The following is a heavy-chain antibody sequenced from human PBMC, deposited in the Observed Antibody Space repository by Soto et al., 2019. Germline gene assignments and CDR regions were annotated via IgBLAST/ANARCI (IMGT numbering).Heavy chain of an antibody. V-gene: IGHV3-33*01. J-gene: IGHJ6*02. CDR2: IWYDGSNK. D-gene: IGHD6-13*01. CDR3: ARRPERVAAALVYGMDV. Sequence: QVQLVESGGGVVQPGRSLRLSCAASGFTFSSYGMHWVRQAPGKGLEWVAVIWYDGSNKYYADSVKGRFTISRDNSKNTLYLQMNSLRAEDTAVYYCARRPERVAAALVYGMDVWGQGTTVTVSS. CDR1: GFTFSSYG.